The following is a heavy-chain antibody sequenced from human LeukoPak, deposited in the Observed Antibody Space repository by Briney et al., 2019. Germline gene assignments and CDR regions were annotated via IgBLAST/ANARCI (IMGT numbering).Heavy chain of an antibody. Sequence: PSETLSLTCTVSGYSISSGYYWGWIRQPPGKGLEWIGRIYTSGSTNYNPSLKSRVTISVDTSKNQFSLDLSSVTAADTAVYYCARDRSSSWYKDFDYWGQGTLVTVSS. CDR3: ARDRSSSWYKDFDY. V-gene: IGHV4-38-2*02. J-gene: IGHJ4*02. D-gene: IGHD6-13*01. CDR1: GYSISSGYY. CDR2: IYTSGST.